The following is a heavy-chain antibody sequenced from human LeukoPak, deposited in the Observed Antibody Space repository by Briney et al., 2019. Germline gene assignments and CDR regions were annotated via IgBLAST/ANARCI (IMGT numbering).Heavy chain of an antibody. CDR1: GFTFSSYA. J-gene: IGHJ4*02. V-gene: IGHV3-23*01. CDR3: ANSPQGFLEWLFNFDY. Sequence: PGGSLRLSCAASGFTFSSYAMSWVRQAPGKGLEWVSAISGSGGSTYYADSVKGRFTTSRDNSKNTLYLQMNSLRAEDTAVYYCANSPQGFLEWLFNFDYWGQGTLVTVSS. CDR2: ISGSGGST. D-gene: IGHD3-3*01.